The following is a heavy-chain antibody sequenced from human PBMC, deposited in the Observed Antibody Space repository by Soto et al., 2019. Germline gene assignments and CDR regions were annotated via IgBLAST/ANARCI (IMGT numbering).Heavy chain of an antibody. CDR2: IYSGGST. CDR1: GFTVSSNY. V-gene: IGHV3-53*01. CDR3: ARAGGIAAAGTERAFDY. J-gene: IGHJ4*02. Sequence: GGSLRLSCAASGFTVSSNYMSWVRQAPGKGLEWVSVIYSGGSTYYADSVKGRFTISRDNSKNTLYLQMNSLRAADTAVYYCARAGGIAAAGTERAFDYWGQGTLVTVSS. D-gene: IGHD6-13*01.